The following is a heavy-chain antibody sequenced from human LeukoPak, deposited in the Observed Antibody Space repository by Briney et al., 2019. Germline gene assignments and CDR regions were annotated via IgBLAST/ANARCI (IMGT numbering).Heavy chain of an antibody. V-gene: IGHV3-48*03. CDR2: ISSSGSAI. CDR3: ARANYYVTSGFDY. Sequence: PGGSLRLSCAVSGFTFSSYEMNWVRQAPGKGLEWVSYISSSGSAIYYADSVKGRFTISRDNAKNSLYLQMNSLRAEDTAVYYCARANYYVTSGFDYWGQGTLVTVSS. J-gene: IGHJ4*02. D-gene: IGHD3-22*01. CDR1: GFTFSSYE.